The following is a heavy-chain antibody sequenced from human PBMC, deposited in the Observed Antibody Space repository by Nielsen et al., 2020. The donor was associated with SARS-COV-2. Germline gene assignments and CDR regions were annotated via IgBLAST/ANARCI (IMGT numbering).Heavy chain of an antibody. CDR1: GFTFSSYS. CDR2: ISSSSSTI. V-gene: IGHV3-48*04. CDR3: ARVFGVGGGYDFPSFDY. J-gene: IGHJ4*02. D-gene: IGHD5-12*01. Sequence: GESLKISCAASGFTFSSYSMNWVRQAPGKGLEWVSYISSSSSTIYYADSVKGRFTISRDNAKNSLYLQMNSLRAEDTALYHCARVFGVGGGYDFPSFDYWGQGTLVTVSS.